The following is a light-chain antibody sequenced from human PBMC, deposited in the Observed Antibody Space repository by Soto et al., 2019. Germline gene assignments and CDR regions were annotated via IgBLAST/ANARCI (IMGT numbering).Light chain of an antibody. V-gene: IGLV2-14*01. CDR2: EVS. CDR1: SSDVGGYNY. CDR3: FSYTTSSTLV. Sequence: QSALTQPASVSGSPGQSITISCTGTSSDVGGYNYVSWYQQHPAKAPKLMIYEVSNRPSGVSHRFSGSKSGNTASLTISGLQADDEAEYYCFSYTTSSTLVFGGGTKLTVL. J-gene: IGLJ3*02.